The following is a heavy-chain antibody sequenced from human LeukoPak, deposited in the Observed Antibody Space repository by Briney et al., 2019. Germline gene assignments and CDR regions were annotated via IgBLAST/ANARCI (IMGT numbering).Heavy chain of an antibody. V-gene: IGHV3-23*01. CDR1: GFTFSSYW. CDR3: AKDPLLFPY. CDR2: ISGSGGST. Sequence: GGSLRLSCAASGFTFSSYWMHWVRQAPGKGLEWVSAISGSGGSTYYADSVKGRFTISRDNSKDTLYLQMNSLRAEDTAIYYCAKDPLLFPYWGQGTQVTVSS. J-gene: IGHJ4*02. D-gene: IGHD3-10*02.